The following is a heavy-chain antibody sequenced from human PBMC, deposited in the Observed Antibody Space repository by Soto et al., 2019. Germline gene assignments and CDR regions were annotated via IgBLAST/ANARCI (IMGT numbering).Heavy chain of an antibody. CDR1: GFTFSGSA. J-gene: IGHJ6*02. D-gene: IGHD1-1*01. CDR3: TRLIGNDYYYYYGMDV. CDR2: IRSKANSYAT. V-gene: IGHV3-73*01. Sequence: GGSLRLSCAASGFTFSGSAMHWVRQASGKGLEWVGRIRSKANSYATAYAASVKGRFTISRDDSKNTAYLPMNSLKTEDTAVYYCTRLIGNDYYYYYGMDVWGQGTTVTVSS.